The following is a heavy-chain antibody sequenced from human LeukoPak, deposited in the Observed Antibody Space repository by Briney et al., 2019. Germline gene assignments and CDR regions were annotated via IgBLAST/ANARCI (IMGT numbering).Heavy chain of an antibody. D-gene: IGHD6-19*01. CDR1: GGTFSSYA. Sequence: ASVKVSCKASGGTFSSYAISWVRQAPGQGLEWMGGIIPIFGTANYAQKFQGRVTITADESTSTAYMELSSLRSEDTAVYYCARAIEGVAGTGYWGQGTLVTVSS. CDR2: IIPIFGTA. J-gene: IGHJ4*02. CDR3: ARAIEGVAGTGY. V-gene: IGHV1-69*13.